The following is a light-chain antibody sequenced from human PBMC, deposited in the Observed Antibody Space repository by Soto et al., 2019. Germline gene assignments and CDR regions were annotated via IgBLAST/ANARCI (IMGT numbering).Light chain of an antibody. CDR3: QKYSSAPKT. CDR2: GAS. Sequence: DIQMTQSPSSLSASVGDRVTITCGASQGIRNYLAWYQQKPGKVPKLLIYGASTLQSGVPSRFSGSGSGTDFTLTITSLQPEDVATYYCQKYSSAPKTFGQGTKVQIK. V-gene: IGKV1-27*01. J-gene: IGKJ1*01. CDR1: QGIRNY.